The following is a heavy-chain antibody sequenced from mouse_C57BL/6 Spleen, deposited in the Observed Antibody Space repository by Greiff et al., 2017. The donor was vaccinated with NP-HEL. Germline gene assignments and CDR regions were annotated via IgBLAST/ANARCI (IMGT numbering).Heavy chain of an antibody. CDR3: ARWLWSYFDY. D-gene: IGHD1-1*02. J-gene: IGHJ2*01. CDR1: GYAFSSSW. V-gene: IGHV1-82*01. CDR2: IYPGDGDT. Sequence: QVQLQQSGPELVKPGASVKISCKASGYAFSSSWMNWVKQRPGKGLEWIGRIYPGDGDTNYNGKFKGKATLTADKSSSTAYMQLSSLTSEDSAVYFCARWLWSYFDYWGQGTTLTVSS.